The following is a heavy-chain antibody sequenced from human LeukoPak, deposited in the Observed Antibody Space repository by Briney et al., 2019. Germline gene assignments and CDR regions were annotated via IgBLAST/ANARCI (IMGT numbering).Heavy chain of an antibody. CDR1: GYTFTSYA. Sequence: VASVKVSCKASGYTFTSYAINWVRQAPGRGLEWMGWINTNTGNPTYAQGFTGRFVFSLDTSVSTAYLQISSLKAEDTAVYYCARDRSDYYYDSSGLGPFDYWGQGTLVTVSS. J-gene: IGHJ4*02. V-gene: IGHV7-4-1*02. CDR3: ARDRSDYYYDSSGLGPFDY. D-gene: IGHD3-22*01. CDR2: INTNTGNP.